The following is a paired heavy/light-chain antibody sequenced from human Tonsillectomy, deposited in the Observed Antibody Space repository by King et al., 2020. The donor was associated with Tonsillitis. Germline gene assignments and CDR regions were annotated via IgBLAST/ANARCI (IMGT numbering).Light chain of an antibody. Sequence: EIVMTQSPATLSVSPGESATLSCRASQSVSSYLAWYQQKPGQAPRLLIYDASTRATGIPARFSGNGSGTEFTLTISSLQSEDFAVYYCQQYNDWPPPLTFGGGTKVEIK. V-gene: IGKV3-15*01. CDR1: QSVSSY. CDR3: QQYNDWPPPLT. J-gene: IGKJ4*01. CDR2: DAS.
Heavy chain of an antibody. Sequence: QVQLVQSGAEVKVPGASVKVSCKASGYPFTKLGITWVRQAPGQGLEWMGWISTYNGNPNYAQRFQGRVTMTTDTSTSTAYMELRSLRSDDTAIYYCARNRATMIAYYFDYWGQGTLVTVSS. CDR2: ISTYNGNP. J-gene: IGHJ4*02. CDR1: GYPFTKLG. V-gene: IGHV1-18*01. CDR3: ARNRATMIAYYFDY. D-gene: IGHD3-22*01.